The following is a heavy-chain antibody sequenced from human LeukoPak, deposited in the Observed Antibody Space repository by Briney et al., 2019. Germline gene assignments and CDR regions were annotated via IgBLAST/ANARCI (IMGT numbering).Heavy chain of an antibody. J-gene: IGHJ3*02. CDR2: IYPGDSDT. Sequence: SGESLKISCKCSGYSFTSYWIGWVRQMPGKGLEWMGIIYPGDSDTRYSPSFQGQVTISADKSISTAYLQWSSLKASDTAMYYCARPQWLRLHDAFDIWGQGTMVTVSS. CDR1: GYSFTSYW. D-gene: IGHD5-12*01. CDR3: ARPQWLRLHDAFDI. V-gene: IGHV5-51*01.